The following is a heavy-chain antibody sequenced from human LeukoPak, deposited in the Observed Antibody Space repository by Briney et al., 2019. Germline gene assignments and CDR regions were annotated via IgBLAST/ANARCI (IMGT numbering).Heavy chain of an antibody. D-gene: IGHD6-19*01. CDR1: GFTFKEYG. CDR2: INDNGANT. Sequence: PGASLRLSCAASGFTFKEYGMSWVRQAPGKGPEWVSTINDNGANTHYADSVKGRFTISRDSSKNTLSLQMNSLRADDTARYYCTKGDGGWYPIDSWGQGTLIIVSS. CDR3: TKGDGGWYPIDS. V-gene: IGHV3-23*01. J-gene: IGHJ4*02.